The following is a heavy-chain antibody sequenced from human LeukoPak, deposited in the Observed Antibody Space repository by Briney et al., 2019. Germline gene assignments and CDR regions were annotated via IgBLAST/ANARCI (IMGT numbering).Heavy chain of an antibody. CDR1: GYTFTNYG. J-gene: IGHJ4*02. V-gene: IGHV1-18*01. CDR3: ARGVGQTTGTTGGYYFDF. Sequence: ASVTVSFTASGYTFTNYGITWVRQAPGQGLEWMGWISAYNGNTNYAQKFQGRVTMTTDTSTTTAYMELRSLRSDDTAVYYCARGVGQTTGTTGGYYFDFWGQGTLVTVSS. D-gene: IGHD1-1*01. CDR2: ISAYNGNT.